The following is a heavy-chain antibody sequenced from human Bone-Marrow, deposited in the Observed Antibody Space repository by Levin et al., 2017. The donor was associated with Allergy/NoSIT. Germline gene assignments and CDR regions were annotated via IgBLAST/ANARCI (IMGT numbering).Heavy chain of an antibody. CDR1: GFKFHEYA. Sequence: SGGSLRLSCAASGFKFHEYAMHWVRQGPGKGLEWVASISWNSDNIDYADSVKGRSTISRDNAKNSLHLQLLTLRAEATAFYYCVKGSYESSGYYYDSWGQGTLVTVSS. D-gene: IGHD3-22*01. J-gene: IGHJ4*02. CDR3: VKGSYESSGYYYDS. CDR2: ISWNSDNI. V-gene: IGHV3-9*01.